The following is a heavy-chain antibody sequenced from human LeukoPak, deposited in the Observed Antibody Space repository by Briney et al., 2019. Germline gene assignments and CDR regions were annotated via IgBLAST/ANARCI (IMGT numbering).Heavy chain of an antibody. CDR2: ISSSGNTI. CDR3: GGVALDTSIIHY. CDR1: GFTFSDYE. J-gene: IGHJ4*02. V-gene: IGHV3-48*03. D-gene: IGHD5-18*01. Sequence: GGSLRLSCAVSGFTFSDYEMNWGRQAPGKGLEWVSYISSSGNTIFYADSVKGRFTISRDDAENSVYLQMNSLRVEDTAVYYCGGVALDTSIIHYWGQGTLVTVSS.